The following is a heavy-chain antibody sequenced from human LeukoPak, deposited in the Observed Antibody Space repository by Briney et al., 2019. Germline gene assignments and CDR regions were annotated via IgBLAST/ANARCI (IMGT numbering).Heavy chain of an antibody. D-gene: IGHD3-10*01. J-gene: IGHJ6*02. V-gene: IGHV4-59*08. CDR2: IYYSGST. CDR1: GGSFSGYY. CDR3: ARHLMVRGVIITGMDV. Sequence: SETLSLTCAVYGGSFSGYYWSWIRQPPGKGLEWIGYIYYSGSTNYNPSLKSRVTISVDTSKNQFSLKLSSVTAADTAVYYCARHLMVRGVIITGMDVWGQGTTVTVSS.